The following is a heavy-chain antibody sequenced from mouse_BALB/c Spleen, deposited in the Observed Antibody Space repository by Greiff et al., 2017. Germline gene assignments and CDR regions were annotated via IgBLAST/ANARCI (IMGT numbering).Heavy chain of an antibody. J-gene: IGHJ1*01. V-gene: IGHV1-14*01. D-gene: IGHD2-4*01. Sequence: VQLQQSGPELVKPGASVKMSCKASGYTFTSYVMHWVKQKPGQGLEWIGYINPYNDGTKYNEKFKGKATLTSDKSSSTAYMELSSLTSEDSAVYYCARGGITKYFDVWGAGTTVTVSS. CDR3: ARGGITKYFDV. CDR2: INPYNDGT. CDR1: GYTFTSYV.